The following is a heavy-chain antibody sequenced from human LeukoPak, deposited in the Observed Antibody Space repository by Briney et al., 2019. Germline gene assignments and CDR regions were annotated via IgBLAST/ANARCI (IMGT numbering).Heavy chain of an antibody. Sequence: SETLSLTCTVSGGSISSSSYYWGWIRQPPGKGLEWIGSIYYSGSTFYNPSLKSRVTISVDTSKNQFSLKLSSVTAADTAVYYCARHDAIFGVVIIPGAFDIWDQGTMVTVSS. CDR2: IYYSGST. CDR1: GGSISSSSYY. D-gene: IGHD3-3*01. J-gene: IGHJ3*02. V-gene: IGHV4-39*01. CDR3: ARHDAIFGVVIIPGAFDI.